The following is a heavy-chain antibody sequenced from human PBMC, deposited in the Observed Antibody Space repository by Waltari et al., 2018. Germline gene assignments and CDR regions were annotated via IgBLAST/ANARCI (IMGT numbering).Heavy chain of an antibody. CDR3: AREGEMESFDY. CDR1: GFRFTGYE. CDR2: ISSGGSTS. Sequence: EVQLVESGGGFVQPGGCLRLSSAASGFRFTGYEMNWGRQAPGKGLEWGSYISSGGSTSYYADSVKGRFIISRENAQNSLYLEMNSLRADDTAVYYCAREGEMESFDYWGQGILVTVSS. J-gene: IGHJ4*02. V-gene: IGHV3-48*03. D-gene: IGHD3-10*01.